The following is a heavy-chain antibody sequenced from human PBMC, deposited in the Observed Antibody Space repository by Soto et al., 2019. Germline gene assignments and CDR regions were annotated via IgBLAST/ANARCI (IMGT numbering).Heavy chain of an antibody. V-gene: IGHV3-48*01. CDR2: ISSSSSTI. CDR3: ARHREIFQADYYYYMDV. D-gene: IGHD3-3*01. J-gene: IGHJ6*03. CDR1: GFTFSSYS. Sequence: GGSLRLSCAASGFTFSSYSMNWVRQAPGKGLEWVSYISSSSSTIYYADSVKGRFTISRDNAKNSLYLQMNSLRAEDTAVYYCARHREIFQADYYYYMDVWGKGTTVTVSS.